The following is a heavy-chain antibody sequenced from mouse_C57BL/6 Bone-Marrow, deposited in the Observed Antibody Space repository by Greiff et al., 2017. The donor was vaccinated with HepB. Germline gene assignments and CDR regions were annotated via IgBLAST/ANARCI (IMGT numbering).Heavy chain of an antibody. CDR3: ASLYSPMDY. J-gene: IGHJ4*01. V-gene: IGHV1-55*01. CDR2: IYPGSGST. Sequence: QVQLQQPGAELVKPGASVNMSCKASGYTFTSYWITWVKQRPGQGLEWIGAIYPGSGSTKYNEKFKSKAKLTVDTSSSTDYRQLSSLTSEDSAVYYCASLYSPMDYWGQGTSVTVSS. CDR1: GYTFTSYW.